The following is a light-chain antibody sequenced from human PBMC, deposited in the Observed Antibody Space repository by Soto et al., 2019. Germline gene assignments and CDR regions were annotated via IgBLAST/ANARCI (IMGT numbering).Light chain of an antibody. J-gene: IGKJ1*01. CDR1: QSISSY. Sequence: DIQMTQSPSSLSASVGDRVTITCRASQSISSYLNWYQQKPGKAPELLIHAASSLQSGVPSRFSGSGSGTDFTLTISSLQPEDVATYYGQESYSTPWTFGQGTKVEIK. CDR2: AAS. V-gene: IGKV1-39*01. CDR3: QESYSTPWT.